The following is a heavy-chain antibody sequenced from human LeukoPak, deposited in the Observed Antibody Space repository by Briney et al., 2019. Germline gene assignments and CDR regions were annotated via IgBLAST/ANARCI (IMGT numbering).Heavy chain of an antibody. CDR3: ARSYSSSSHYYYYSMDV. CDR2: INPNSGGT. J-gene: IGHJ6*03. D-gene: IGHD6-6*01. Sequence: ASVKVSCKASGYTFTGYYMHRVRQAPGQGLEWMRWINPNSGGTNYAQKFQGRVTMTRDTSISTAYMELSRLRSDDTAVYYCARSYSSSSHYYYYSMDVWGKGTTVTVSS. V-gene: IGHV1-2*02. CDR1: GYTFTGYY.